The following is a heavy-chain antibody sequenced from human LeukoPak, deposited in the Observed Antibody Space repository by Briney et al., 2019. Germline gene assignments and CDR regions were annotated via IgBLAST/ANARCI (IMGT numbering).Heavy chain of an antibody. Sequence: GGSLRLSCTASGFTFGDYAMSWVRQAPGKGLEWVGFIRSKAYGGTTEYAASVKGRFTISRDDSKGIAYLQMNSLKTEDTAVYYCTREDQYYFDYWGQGTLVTVSS. D-gene: IGHD2-2*01. CDR1: GFTFGDYA. J-gene: IGHJ4*02. CDR2: IRSKAYGGTT. V-gene: IGHV3-49*04. CDR3: TREDQYYFDY.